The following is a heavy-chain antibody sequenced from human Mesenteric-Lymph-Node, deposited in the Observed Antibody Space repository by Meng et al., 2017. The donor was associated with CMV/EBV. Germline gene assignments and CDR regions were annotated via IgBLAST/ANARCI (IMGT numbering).Heavy chain of an antibody. D-gene: IGHD6-6*01. V-gene: IGHV4-34*01. CDR3: ARSKRIAARLYHYYGMDV. CDR1: SFSGYY. CDR2: INHTGTT. J-gene: IGHJ6*02. Sequence: SFSGYYWSWIRQPPGKGLEWLGEINHTGTTNYNPSLKSRVTMSVDTSKNQFSLILSSVTAADTAVYYCARSKRIAARLYHYYGMDVWGQGTTVTVSS.